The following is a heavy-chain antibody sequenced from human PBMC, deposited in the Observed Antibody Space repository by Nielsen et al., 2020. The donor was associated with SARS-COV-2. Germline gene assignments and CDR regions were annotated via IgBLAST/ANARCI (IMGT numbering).Heavy chain of an antibody. J-gene: IGHJ4*02. Sequence: GESLKISCAASGFSFSTYAMSWVRQAPGKGLEWVSAISGSGSSTFYADSVKGRFTISRDNAKNSLYMQMNSLRADDTAVYYCARDYYSNLDYWGQGTLVTVSS. D-gene: IGHD4-11*01. CDR1: GFSFSTYA. V-gene: IGHV3-23*01. CDR2: ISGSGSST. CDR3: ARDYYSNLDY.